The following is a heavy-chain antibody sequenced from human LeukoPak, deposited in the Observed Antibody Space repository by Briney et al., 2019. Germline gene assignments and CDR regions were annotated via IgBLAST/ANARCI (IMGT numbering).Heavy chain of an antibody. CDR3: ARGFSSWYLSPYYLEY. CDR2: INPNSGGT. Sequence: ASVTVSFKASGYTFTGYYMHWVRQVPGQALEWMGWINPNSGGTNYAQKFQGRVTMNRDTSITTAYMELSRLRSDDTAVYYCARGFSSWYLSPYYLEYCGQGTPVTVSS. D-gene: IGHD6-13*01. V-gene: IGHV1-2*02. J-gene: IGHJ4*02. CDR1: GYTFTGYY.